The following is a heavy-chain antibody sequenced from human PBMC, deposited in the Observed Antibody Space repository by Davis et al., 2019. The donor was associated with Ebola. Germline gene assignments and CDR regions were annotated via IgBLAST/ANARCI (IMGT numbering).Heavy chain of an antibody. V-gene: IGHV3-30*18. CDR2: ISYDGSNK. CDR1: GFTFSSYG. J-gene: IGHJ6*02. Sequence: GQSLKISCAASGFTFSSYGMHWVRQAPGKGLAWVAIISYDGSNKYYADSVKGRFTISRDNSKNTLYLQMNSLRAEDTAVYYCAKDQVQRGYYYYYGMDVWGQGTTVTVSS. D-gene: IGHD1-1*01. CDR3: AKDQVQRGYYYYYGMDV.